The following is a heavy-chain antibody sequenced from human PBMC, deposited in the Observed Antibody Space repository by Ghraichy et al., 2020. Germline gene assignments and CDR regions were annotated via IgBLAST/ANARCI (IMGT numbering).Heavy chain of an antibody. D-gene: IGHD4-11*01. V-gene: IGHV3-7*03. CDR2: IKQDGSEK. J-gene: IGHJ4*02. CDR1: GFTFSSYW. Sequence: GESLNISCAASGFTFSSYWMSWVRQAPGKGLEWVANIKQDGSEKYYVDSVKGRFTISRDNAKNSLYLQMNSLRAEDTAVYYCARASMDYSNPDYDYWGQGTLVTVSS. CDR3: ARASMDYSNPDYDY.